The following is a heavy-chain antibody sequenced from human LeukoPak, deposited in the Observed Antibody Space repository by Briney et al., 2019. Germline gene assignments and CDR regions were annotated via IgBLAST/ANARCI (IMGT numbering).Heavy chain of an antibody. J-gene: IGHJ4*02. D-gene: IGHD2/OR15-2a*01. CDR3: ARGAWFYFEFDY. V-gene: IGHV1-3*01. CDR2: INAGNGNT. Sequence: ASVTVSCKASGYTFTSYAMHWVRQAPGQRLEWMGWINAGNGNTKYSQKFQGRVTITRDTSASTAYMELSSLRSEDTAVYYCARGAWFYFEFDYWGQGTLVTVSS. CDR1: GYTFTSYA.